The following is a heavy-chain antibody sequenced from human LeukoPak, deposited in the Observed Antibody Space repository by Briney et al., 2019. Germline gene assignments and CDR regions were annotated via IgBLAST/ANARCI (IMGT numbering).Heavy chain of an antibody. CDR2: INHSGST. Sequence: SETLSLTCAVYGGSFSGYYWSWTRQAPGKGLEWIGEINHSGSTNYNPSLKSRVTISVDTSKNQFSLKLSSVTAADTAVYYCAREGHSGYDFDYWGQGTLVTVSS. CDR3: AREGHSGYDFDY. CDR1: GGSFSGYY. J-gene: IGHJ4*02. D-gene: IGHD5-12*01. V-gene: IGHV4-34*01.